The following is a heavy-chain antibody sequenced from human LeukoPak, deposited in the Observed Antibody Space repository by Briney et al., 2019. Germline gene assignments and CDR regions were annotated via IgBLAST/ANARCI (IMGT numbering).Heavy chain of an antibody. D-gene: IGHD1-1*01. CDR3: AKVEGASKASVY. Sequence: GGSLRLSCAPAGFTFINYSMTWVRHAPGKGLEWVSSISGSGGSTYYADSVKGRFNISRDNSKNTLYLQMYSLRAEDTAVYYCAKVEGASKASVYWGQGALVTVSS. J-gene: IGHJ4*02. V-gene: IGHV3-23*01. CDR1: GFTFINYS. CDR2: ISGSGGST.